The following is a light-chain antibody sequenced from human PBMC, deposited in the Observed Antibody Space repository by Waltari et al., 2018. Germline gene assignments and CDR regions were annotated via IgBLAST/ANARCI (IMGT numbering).Light chain of an antibody. V-gene: IGKV3-20*01. J-gene: IGKJ1*01. CDR1: QSVSRSY. CDR3: QQYGSSPWM. Sequence: EIVLTQSPGTLSLSPGERATLSCRASQSVSRSYLAWYQQKPGQAPRLLIYGASSRATGIPDGFSGSGSGTDFTLTISRLEPEDFAVYYCQQYGSSPWMFGQGTKVEIK. CDR2: GAS.